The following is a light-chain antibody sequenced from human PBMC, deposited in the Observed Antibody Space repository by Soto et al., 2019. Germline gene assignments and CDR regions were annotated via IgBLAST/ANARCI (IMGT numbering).Light chain of an antibody. CDR1: QSISSY. Sequence: DIQMTQSPSSLSASVGDRVTITCRASQSISSYLNWYQHKPGKAPKLLIYAASSLQSGVPSRFSGSGSGTDLSITISRLHPEDFATYYCQQSYSTPTFGQGTKLEIK. CDR2: AAS. CDR3: QQSYSTPT. J-gene: IGKJ2*01. V-gene: IGKV1-39*01.